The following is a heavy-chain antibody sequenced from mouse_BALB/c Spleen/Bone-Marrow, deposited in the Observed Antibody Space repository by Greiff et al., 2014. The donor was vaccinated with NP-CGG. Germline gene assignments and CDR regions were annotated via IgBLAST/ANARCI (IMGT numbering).Heavy chain of an antibody. J-gene: IGHJ4*01. CDR1: GFTFSSFG. Sequence: DVHLVESGGGLVQPGGSRKLSCAASGFTFSSFGMHWVRQAPEKGLEWVAYISSGSSSIYYAETVKGRFTLSRDNPKNTLFLQMTRLSSEDTAMYSCARGRSFCSSNHYAMDYWGQGTSLTVSS. D-gene: IGHD2-5*01. CDR2: ISSGSSSI. CDR3: ARGRSFCSSNHYAMDY. V-gene: IGHV5-17*02.